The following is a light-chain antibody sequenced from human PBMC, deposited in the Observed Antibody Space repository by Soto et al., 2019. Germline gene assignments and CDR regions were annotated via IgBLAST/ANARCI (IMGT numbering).Light chain of an antibody. Sequence: DIHITQSPSTLSASVGDRVTITCRASQSISSWLAWYQQKPGKAPKLLIYAASSLESGVPSRFSGSGSGTEFILTISSLQPEDFATYYCQQYNSYQGTFGQGTKV. J-gene: IGKJ1*01. CDR2: AAS. CDR3: QQYNSYQGT. V-gene: IGKV1-5*01. CDR1: QSISSW.